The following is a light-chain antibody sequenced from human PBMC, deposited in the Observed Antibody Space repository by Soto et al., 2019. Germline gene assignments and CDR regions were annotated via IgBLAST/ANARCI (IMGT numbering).Light chain of an antibody. CDR3: QRYDNLPPST. V-gene: IGKV1-33*01. CDR1: QDISNY. CDR2: DAS. Sequence: DIQMTPSPSSLSASVGDRVTIPCQASQDISNYINWYQQKTGKAPTLLIYDASNLETGVPSSFSGSGPVKDFTFSISSLQPEDIATYYCQRYDNLPPSTCGQGTRLEIK. J-gene: IGKJ5*01.